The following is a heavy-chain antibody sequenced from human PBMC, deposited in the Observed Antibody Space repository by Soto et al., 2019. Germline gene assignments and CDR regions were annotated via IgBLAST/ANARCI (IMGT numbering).Heavy chain of an antibody. CDR1: GYTFTSYG. Sequence: ASVKVSCQASGYTFTSYGISWVRQAPGQGLEWMGWISAYNGNTNYAQKLQGRVTMTTDTSTSTAYMELRSLRSDDTAVYYCARVVVVVPAPHYGMDVWGQGTTVTVSS. CDR3: ARVVVVVPAPHYGMDV. V-gene: IGHV1-18*01. J-gene: IGHJ6*02. CDR2: ISAYNGNT. D-gene: IGHD2-2*01.